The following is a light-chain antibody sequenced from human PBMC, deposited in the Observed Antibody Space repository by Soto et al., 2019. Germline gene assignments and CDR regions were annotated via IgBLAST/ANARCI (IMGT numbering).Light chain of an antibody. Sequence: QSALAQPASVSGSPGQSITISCTGTSNDIGGYDYVSWYQHHPGIAPKLIIYDVSDRPSGVSNRFSGSKSGNTASLTISGLQAEDEAEYYCNSYTTTSPLYVFGSGTKVTV. CDR2: DVS. J-gene: IGLJ1*01. V-gene: IGLV2-14*03. CDR3: NSYTTTSPLYV. CDR1: SNDIGGYDY.